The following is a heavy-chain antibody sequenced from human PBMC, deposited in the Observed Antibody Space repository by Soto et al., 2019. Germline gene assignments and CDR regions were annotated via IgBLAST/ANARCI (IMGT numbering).Heavy chain of an antibody. V-gene: IGHV1-18*01. J-gene: IGHJ5*02. CDR2: ISAYNGNT. D-gene: IGHD4-17*01. CDR1: GYTFTSYG. Sequence: QVQLVQSGAEVKKPGASVKVSCKASGYTFTSYGISWVRQAPGQGLEWMGWISAYNGNTNYAQKLQGRVTMTADTSTSTAYMELRSLRSDDTAVYYCARDGGGLDYGDYSEIWFDPWGQGTLVTVSS. CDR3: ARDGGGLDYGDYSEIWFDP.